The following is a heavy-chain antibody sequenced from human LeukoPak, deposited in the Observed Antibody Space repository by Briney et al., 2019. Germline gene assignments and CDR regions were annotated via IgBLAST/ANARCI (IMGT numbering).Heavy chain of an antibody. CDR3: AKDPNRFSSHYYYYYGMDV. Sequence: PGGSLRLSCAASGFTFSSYGMHWVRQAPGKGLEWVAVISYDGSYKYYADSVKGRFTISRDNSKNTLYLQMNSLRAEDTAVYYCAKDPNRFSSHYYYYYGMDVWGQGTTVTVSS. CDR1: GFTFSSYG. V-gene: IGHV3-30*18. D-gene: IGHD1-14*01. J-gene: IGHJ6*02. CDR2: ISYDGSYK.